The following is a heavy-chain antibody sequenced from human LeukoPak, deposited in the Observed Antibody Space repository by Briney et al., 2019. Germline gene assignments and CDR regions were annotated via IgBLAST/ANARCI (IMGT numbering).Heavy chain of an antibody. CDR3: AREIYYYDSSGYHPAEIDY. Sequence: SETLSLTCTVSGGSISSGGYYWSWIRQHSGKGLEWIGYIYYSGSTYYNPSLKSRVTISVDTSKNQFSLKLSSVTAADTAVYYCAREIYYYDSSGYHPAEIDYWGQGTLVTVSS. V-gene: IGHV4-31*03. CDR1: GGSISSGGYY. J-gene: IGHJ4*02. CDR2: IYYSGST. D-gene: IGHD3-22*01.